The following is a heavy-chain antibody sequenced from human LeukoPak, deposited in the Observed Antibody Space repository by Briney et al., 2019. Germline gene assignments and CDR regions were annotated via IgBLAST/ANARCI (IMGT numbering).Heavy chain of an antibody. Sequence: ASVKVSCKASGYTFTSYDINWVRQATGQGLEWMGWMNPNSGNTGYVQKFQGRVTMTRNTSISTAYMELSSLRSEDTAVYYCARADSLSYGSGSYYANWGQGTLVTVSS. CDR3: ARADSLSYGSGSYYAN. CDR2: MNPNSGNT. J-gene: IGHJ4*02. D-gene: IGHD3-10*01. CDR1: GYTFTSYD. V-gene: IGHV1-8*01.